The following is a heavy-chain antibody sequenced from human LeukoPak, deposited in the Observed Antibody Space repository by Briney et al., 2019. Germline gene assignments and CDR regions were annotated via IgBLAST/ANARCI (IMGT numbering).Heavy chain of an antibody. Sequence: PSETLSLTCTVSGGSISSYYWSWIRQPPGKGLEWIGYIYYSGSTNYNPSLKSRVTMSVDTSKNQFTLNLTSVTAADTAVYYCAKSARYCSTTSCSHRTWFDPWGQGTLVTVSS. V-gene: IGHV4-59*12. J-gene: IGHJ5*02. CDR1: GGSISSYY. D-gene: IGHD2-2*01. CDR3: AKSARYCSTTSCSHRTWFDP. CDR2: IYYSGST.